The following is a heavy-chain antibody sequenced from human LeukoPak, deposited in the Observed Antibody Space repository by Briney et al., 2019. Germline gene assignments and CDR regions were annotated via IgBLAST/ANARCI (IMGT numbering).Heavy chain of an antibody. V-gene: IGHV3-9*01. J-gene: IGHJ4*02. CDR3: AKDAEKYYYDSSGPGD. D-gene: IGHD3-22*01. Sequence: GGSLRLSCAASGFTFDDYAMHRVRQAPGKGLEWVPGISWNSGSIGYADSVKGRFTISRDNAKNSLYLQMNSLRAEDTALYYCAKDAEKYYYDSSGPGDWGQGTLVTVSS. CDR2: ISWNSGSI. CDR1: GFTFDDYA.